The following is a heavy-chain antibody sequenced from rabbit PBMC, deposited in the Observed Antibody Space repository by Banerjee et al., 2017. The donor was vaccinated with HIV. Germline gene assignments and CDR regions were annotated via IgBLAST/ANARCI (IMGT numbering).Heavy chain of an antibody. CDR1: GFSFSHKYV. D-gene: IGHD2-1*01. J-gene: IGHJ4*01. Sequence: QSLEESGGDLVKPGASLTLTCTASGFSFSHKYVVCWVRQAPGKGLEWIACINTSSDNTGYATWAKGRFTISKTSSTTVTLQMTSLTAADTATYFCARDFTTGDDYGDYDLWGQGTLVTVS. CDR2: INTSSDNT. V-gene: IGHV1S40*01. CDR3: ARDFTTGDDYGDYDL.